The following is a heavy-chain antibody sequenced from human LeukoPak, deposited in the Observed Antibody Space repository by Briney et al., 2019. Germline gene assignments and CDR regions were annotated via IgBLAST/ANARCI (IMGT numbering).Heavy chain of an antibody. J-gene: IGHJ3*02. V-gene: IGHV3-21*01. CDR3: ARDGVLRYFDWLLEPDAFDI. CDR1: EFTFSTYN. CDR2: ISSTSSYI. Sequence: GGSLRLSCAASEFTFSTYNMNWVRQAPGKGLEWVSSISSTSSYIYYADSVKGRFTISRDNAKNSLYLQMNSLRAEDTAVYYCARDGVLRYFDWLLEPDAFDIWGQGTMVTVSS. D-gene: IGHD3-9*01.